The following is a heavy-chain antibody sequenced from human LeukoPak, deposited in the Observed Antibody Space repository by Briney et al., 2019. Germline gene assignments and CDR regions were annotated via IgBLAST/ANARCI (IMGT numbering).Heavy chain of an antibody. Sequence: GGSLRLSCTASGFTFGDYTMSWVRQAPGKGLEWVSFIRSKAYGGTTEYAASVKGRFTISRDDSKSIAYLQMNSLKTEDTAVYYCTRVSLVAASVFFDYWGQGTLVTVSS. CDR3: TRVSLVAASVFFDY. J-gene: IGHJ4*02. CDR2: IRSKAYGGTT. V-gene: IGHV3-49*04. D-gene: IGHD2-15*01. CDR1: GFTFGDYT.